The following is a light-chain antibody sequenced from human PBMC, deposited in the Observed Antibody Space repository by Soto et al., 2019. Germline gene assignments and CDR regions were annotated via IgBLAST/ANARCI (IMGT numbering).Light chain of an antibody. CDR3: NSYTSSSNLV. CDR1: SSDVGGYNY. J-gene: IGLJ3*02. Sequence: QSALTQPASVSGSPVQSITISCTGTSSDVGGYNYVSWYQQHPGKAPKLLIYDVTNRPSVVSNRFSGSKSGNTASLTISGLQAEDEADYYCNSYTSSSNLVFGGGTQLTVL. CDR2: DVT. V-gene: IGLV2-14*01.